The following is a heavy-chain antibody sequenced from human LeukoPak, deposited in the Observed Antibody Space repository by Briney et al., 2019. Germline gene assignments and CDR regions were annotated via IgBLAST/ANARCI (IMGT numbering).Heavy chain of an antibody. Sequence: PGGSLRLSCAASGFTFDDRGMSWARQAPGKGLEWVSGINWNGGSTAYAESVKGRFIISRDNAKKSLYMQMNSLRDEDTALYYCAREYASLGFDIWGQGTMVTVSS. CDR3: AREYASLGFDI. CDR2: INWNGGST. J-gene: IGHJ3*02. D-gene: IGHD7-27*01. V-gene: IGHV3-20*04. CDR1: GFTFDDRG.